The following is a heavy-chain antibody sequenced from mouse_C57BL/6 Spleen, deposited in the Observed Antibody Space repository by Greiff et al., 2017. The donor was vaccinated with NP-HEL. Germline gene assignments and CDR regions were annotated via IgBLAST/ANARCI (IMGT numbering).Heavy chain of an antibody. Sequence: QVQLQQPGTELVKPGASVKLSCKASGYTFTSYWMHWVKQRPGQGLEWIGNINPSNGGTNYNEKFKSKATLTVDKSSSTAYMQLSSLTSEDSAVYYGALYGREFHWYFDVWGTGTTVTVSS. CDR1: GYTFTSYW. CDR3: ALYGREFHWYFDV. J-gene: IGHJ1*03. D-gene: IGHD1-1*01. V-gene: IGHV1-53*01. CDR2: INPSNGGT.